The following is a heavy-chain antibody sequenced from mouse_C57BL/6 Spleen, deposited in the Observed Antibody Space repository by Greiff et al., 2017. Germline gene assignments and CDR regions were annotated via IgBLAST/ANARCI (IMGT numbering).Heavy chain of an antibody. Sequence: VQLQQSGAELVRPGASVTLSCKASGYTFTDYEMHWVKQTPVHGLEWIGAIDPETGGTAYNQKFKGKAILTADKSSSTAYMELRSLTSEDSAVYYWTRANYYGSSYYFDYWGQGTTLTVSS. V-gene: IGHV1-15*01. CDR2: IDPETGGT. CDR1: GYTFTDYE. D-gene: IGHD1-1*01. J-gene: IGHJ2*01. CDR3: TRANYYGSSYYFDY.